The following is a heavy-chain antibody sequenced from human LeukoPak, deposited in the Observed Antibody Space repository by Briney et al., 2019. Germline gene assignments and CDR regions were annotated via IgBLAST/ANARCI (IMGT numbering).Heavy chain of an antibody. J-gene: IGHJ4*02. CDR2: ISSNGGST. CDR1: GFTFSSYA. V-gene: IGHV3-64*01. D-gene: IGHD6-19*01. Sequence: GGSLRLSCAASGFTFSSYAMHWVRQAPGKGLEYVSAISSNGGSTYYANSVKGRFTISRDNSKNTLYLQMSSLRAEDMAVYYCARGGSGWYRAFDYWGQGTLVTVSS. CDR3: ARGGSGWYRAFDY.